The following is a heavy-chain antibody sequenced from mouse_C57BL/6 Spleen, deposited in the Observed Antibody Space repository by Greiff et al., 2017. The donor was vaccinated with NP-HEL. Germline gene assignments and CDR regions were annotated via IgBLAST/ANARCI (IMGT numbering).Heavy chain of an antibody. Sequence: EVQLQESGPGLVKPSQSLSLTCSVTGYSITSGYYWNWIRQFPGNKLEWMGYISYDGSNNYNPSLKNRISITRYTSKNQFFLKLNSVTTEDTATYYCARGGGPHWYFDVWGTGTTDTVAS. V-gene: IGHV3-6*01. J-gene: IGHJ1*03. CDR2: ISYDGSN. CDR3: ARGGGPHWYFDV. CDR1: GYSITSGYY. D-gene: IGHD1-1*02.